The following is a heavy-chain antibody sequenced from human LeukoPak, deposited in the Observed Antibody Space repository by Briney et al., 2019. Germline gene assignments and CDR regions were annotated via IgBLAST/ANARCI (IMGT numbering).Heavy chain of an antibody. Sequence: ASVKVSCKASGYTFTSYGISWVRPAPGQGLEWMGWISAYNGNTNYAQKLQGRVTMTTDTSTSTAYMELRSLRSDDTAVYYCARDSLLTVYDDAFDIWGQGTMVTVSS. CDR3: ARDSLLTVYDDAFDI. V-gene: IGHV1-18*01. D-gene: IGHD2/OR15-2a*01. CDR2: ISAYNGNT. CDR1: GYTFTSYG. J-gene: IGHJ3*02.